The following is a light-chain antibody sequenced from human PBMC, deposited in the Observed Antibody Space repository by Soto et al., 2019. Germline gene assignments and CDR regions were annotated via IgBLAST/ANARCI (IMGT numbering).Light chain of an antibody. J-gene: IGLJ2*01. CDR1: SSDVGGYNY. CDR2: DVR. V-gene: IGLV2-14*01. CDR3: SSYTSSSTLV. Sequence: QPASVSGSPGQSITISCTGTSSDVGGYNYVSWYQQHPGKAPKLMIYDVRNRPSGVSNRFSGSKSGNTASLTISGLQAEDEADYYCSSYTSSSTLVFGGGTQLTVL.